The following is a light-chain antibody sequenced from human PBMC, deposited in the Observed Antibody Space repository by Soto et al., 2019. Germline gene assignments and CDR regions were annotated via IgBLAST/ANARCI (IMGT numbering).Light chain of an antibody. CDR2: DVS. Sequence: QSVLTQPASVSGSPGQSITISCTGTSSDVGGYNYVSWYQQHPGKAPKLMIYDVSTRPSGVSNRFSGSKSGNTASLTISGLPADDEADYYCSSYTSSSTPYVFGTGTKLTVL. CDR3: SSYTSSSTPYV. J-gene: IGLJ1*01. V-gene: IGLV2-14*01. CDR1: SSDVGGYNY.